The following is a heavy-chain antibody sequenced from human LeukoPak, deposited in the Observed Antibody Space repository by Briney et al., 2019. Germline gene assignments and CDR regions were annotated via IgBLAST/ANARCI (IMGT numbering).Heavy chain of an antibody. V-gene: IGHV1-18*01. Sequence: ASVKVSCKASGYIFTSYGITWVRQAPGQGLEWMGWISAYNGNTNYAQKLQGRVTMTTDTSTSTAYMELRSPRSDDTAVYYCARDPADSVVVVAATLSDGLDIWGQGTMVTVSS. J-gene: IGHJ3*02. CDR3: ARDPADSVVVVAATLSDGLDI. CDR1: GYIFTSYG. CDR2: ISAYNGNT. D-gene: IGHD2-15*01.